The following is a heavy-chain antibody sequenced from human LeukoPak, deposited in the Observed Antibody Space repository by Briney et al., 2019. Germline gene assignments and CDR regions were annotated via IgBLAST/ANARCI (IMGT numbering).Heavy chain of an antibody. CDR3: ARDFFIGGRAFDI. Sequence: GSSVKVSCKASGGTFSSYAISWVRQAPGQGLEWMGRIIPILGIANYAQKFQGRVTITADTSTSTAYMELRSLRSDDTAVYYCARDFFIGGRAFDIWGQGTMVTVSS. CDR1: GGTFSSYA. V-gene: IGHV1-69*04. J-gene: IGHJ3*02. D-gene: IGHD1-26*01. CDR2: IIPILGIA.